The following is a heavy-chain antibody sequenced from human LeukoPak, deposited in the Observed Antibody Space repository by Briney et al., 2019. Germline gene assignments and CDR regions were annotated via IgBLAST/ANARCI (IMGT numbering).Heavy chain of an antibody. V-gene: IGHV1-2*02. CDR3: ARGLGIAVARDLFDY. CDR1: GYTFTGYY. D-gene: IGHD6-19*01. CDR2: INPNSGGT. Sequence: ASLKVSCKASGYTFTGYYMNSGRQAPGQRLEWMGWINPNSGGTNYAQKFQGRVTMTRDTSISTAYMELSRLRSDDTAVYYCARGLGIAVARDLFDYWGQGTLVTVSS. J-gene: IGHJ4*02.